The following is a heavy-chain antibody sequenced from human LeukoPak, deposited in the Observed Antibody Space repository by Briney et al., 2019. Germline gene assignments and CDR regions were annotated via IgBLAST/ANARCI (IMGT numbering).Heavy chain of an antibody. J-gene: IGHJ4*02. V-gene: IGHV3-11*01. Sequence: GGSLRLSCATSGFIFSDYYMSWIRQAPGKGLEWVSYITRSGSPIFYADSVEGRFTISRDNAKNSLYLQMNSLRAEDTAIYYCAKEHKYSSSWYYFDYWGQGTLVTVSS. CDR3: AKEHKYSSSWYYFDY. CDR1: GFIFSDYY. D-gene: IGHD6-13*01. CDR2: ITRSGSPI.